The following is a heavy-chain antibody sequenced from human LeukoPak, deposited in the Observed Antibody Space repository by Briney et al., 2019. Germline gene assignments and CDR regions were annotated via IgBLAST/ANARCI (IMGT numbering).Heavy chain of an antibody. CDR3: AKDWAPYCGGDCYFNY. Sequence: QPGRSLRLSCAASGFIFNNYGMHWVRQAPGKGLEWVAVISYDGSNKNYADSVKGRFTTSRDSSKNTVYLQMNSLRVEDTAVYYCAKDWAPYCGGDCYFNYWGQGTLVTVSS. J-gene: IGHJ4*02. CDR2: ISYDGSNK. V-gene: IGHV3-30*18. D-gene: IGHD2-21*02. CDR1: GFIFNNYG.